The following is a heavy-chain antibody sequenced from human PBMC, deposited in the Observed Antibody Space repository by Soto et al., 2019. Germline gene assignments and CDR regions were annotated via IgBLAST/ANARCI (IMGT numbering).Heavy chain of an antibody. D-gene: IGHD3-10*01. CDR3: ARGRSTLLRFMDV. V-gene: IGHV1-3*01. CDR2: INAGNGNT. Sequence: GASVKVSCKASGYTFTSYAMHWVRQAPGQRLEWMGWINAGNGNTKYSQKFKGRVTMTRNTSISTAYMELSSLRSEDTAVYYCARGRSTLLRFMDVWGKGTTVTVSS. CDR1: GYTFTSYA. J-gene: IGHJ6*03.